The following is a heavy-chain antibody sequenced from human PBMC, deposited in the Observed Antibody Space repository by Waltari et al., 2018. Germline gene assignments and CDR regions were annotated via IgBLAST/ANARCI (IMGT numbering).Heavy chain of an antibody. D-gene: IGHD1-7*01. CDR3: ASAPEWNNGNYVGRYYFDY. CDR1: GGTFSSYA. Sequence: QVQLVQSGAEVKKPGSSVKVSCKASGGTFSSYAISWVRQAPGQGLEWMGGIIPIFGTANYAQKFQGRVTITTDESTSTAYMELSSLRSEDTAVYYCASAPEWNNGNYVGRYYFDYWGQGTLVTVSS. V-gene: IGHV1-69*05. J-gene: IGHJ4*02. CDR2: IIPIFGTA.